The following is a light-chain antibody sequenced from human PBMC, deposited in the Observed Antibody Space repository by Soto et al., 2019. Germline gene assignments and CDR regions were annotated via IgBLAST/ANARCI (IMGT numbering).Light chain of an antibody. V-gene: IGKV1-12*01. Sequence: DIQMTQSPSSVSASVGDRVSITCRASQGISSWLAWYQQKPGRAPKLLIYNGSSLQSGVPSKFSGTRSGTHFTLTITSLHPEEVETYYCQQANSFPLTFGGGTNVEIK. CDR1: QGISSW. J-gene: IGKJ4*01. CDR2: NGS. CDR3: QQANSFPLT.